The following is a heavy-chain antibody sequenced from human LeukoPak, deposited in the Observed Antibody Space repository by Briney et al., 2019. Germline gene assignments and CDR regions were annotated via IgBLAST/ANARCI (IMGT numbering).Heavy chain of an antibody. J-gene: IGHJ3*02. CDR3: ASCGGDCYASAFDI. D-gene: IGHD2-21*02. CDR2: IIPILGIA. Sequence: SVKVSCKASGGTFSSYAISWVRQAPGQGLEWMGRIIPILGIANYAQKFQGRVTITADKSTSTAYMELSSLRSEDTAVYYCASCGGDCYASAFDIWGQGAMVTVSS. V-gene: IGHV1-69*04. CDR1: GGTFSSYA.